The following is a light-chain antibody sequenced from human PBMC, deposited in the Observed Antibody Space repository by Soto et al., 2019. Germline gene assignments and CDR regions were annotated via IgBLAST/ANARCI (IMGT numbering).Light chain of an antibody. J-gene: IGKJ2*01. V-gene: IGKV1-39*01. CDR2: TAS. CDR1: QYISNY. CDR3: QQSYSTPPT. Sequence: DIKMTQSTSSLSASVGDRVTITCRASQYISNYLNWYQQKSGTAPNLLIHTASTLQSGVPSRFSGRGSGPDFTLTISSVQPDDFAIYFCQQSYSTPPTFGQGTTLEIK.